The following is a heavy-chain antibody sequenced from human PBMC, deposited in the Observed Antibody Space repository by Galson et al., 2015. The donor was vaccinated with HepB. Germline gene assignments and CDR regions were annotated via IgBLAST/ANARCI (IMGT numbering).Heavy chain of an antibody. CDR3: ASSGFWASGSAGTAFFHY. D-gene: IGHD5-12*01. V-gene: IGHV3-11*01. CDR1: GFTFSDYY. CDR2: IRGSGSTI. J-gene: IGHJ4*02. Sequence: SLRLSCAASGFTFSDYYMSWVRQAPGKGLEWVSYIRGSGSTIYYADSVKGRFTFSRDNAKNSLYLQMNSLRDEDTGVYYCASSGFWASGSAGTAFFHYWFQGTLVSVSS.